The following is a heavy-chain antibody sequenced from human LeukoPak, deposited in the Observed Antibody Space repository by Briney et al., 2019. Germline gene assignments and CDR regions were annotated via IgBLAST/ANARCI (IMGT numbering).Heavy chain of an antibody. CDR3: ARRLLVGTTVRPYFDY. J-gene: IGHJ4*02. CDR2: LTGGDGGT. D-gene: IGHD1-26*01. CDR1: EFTFSSYA. Sequence: GGSLRLSCAASEFTFSSYAMSWVRQAPGKGLEWVSTLTGGDGGTYYADSVKGRFTISRDNSKHTVYLEMNSLRAEDTAVYYCARRLLVGTTVRPYFDYWGQGTLVTVSS. V-gene: IGHV3-23*01.